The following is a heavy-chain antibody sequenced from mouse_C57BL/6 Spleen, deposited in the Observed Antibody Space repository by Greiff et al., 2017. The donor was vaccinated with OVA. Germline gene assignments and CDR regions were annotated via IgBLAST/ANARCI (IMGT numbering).Heavy chain of an antibody. CDR3: ARRRTYDGAY. Sequence: QVQLQQSGAELVKPGASVKLSCKASGYTFTSYWMQWVKQRPGQGLEWIGEIDPSDSYTNYNQKFKGKATLTVDPSSSTAYMQLSSLTSEDSAVDYCARRRTYDGAYWGQGTLVTVSA. V-gene: IGHV1-50*01. J-gene: IGHJ3*01. CDR1: GYTFTSYW. CDR2: IDPSDSYT. D-gene: IGHD2-12*01.